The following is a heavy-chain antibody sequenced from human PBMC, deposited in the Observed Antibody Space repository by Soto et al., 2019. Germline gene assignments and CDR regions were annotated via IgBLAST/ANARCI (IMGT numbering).Heavy chain of an antibody. V-gene: IGHV4-61*08. Sequence: SETLSLTCAVSGGSISSGGYSWSWIRQPPGKGLEWIGYIYYSGSTNYNPSLKSRVTISVDTSKNQFSLKLSSVTAADTAVYYCARHPNPYYYDSSGYGDYFDYWGQGTLVTVSS. CDR2: IYYSGST. J-gene: IGHJ4*02. CDR1: GGSISSGGYS. CDR3: ARHPNPYYYDSSGYGDYFDY. D-gene: IGHD3-22*01.